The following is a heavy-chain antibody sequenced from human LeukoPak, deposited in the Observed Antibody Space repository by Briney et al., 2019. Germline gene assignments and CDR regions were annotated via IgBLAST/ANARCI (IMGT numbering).Heavy chain of an antibody. Sequence: SETLSLTCAVYGGSFSGYYWSWIRQPPGKGLEWIGEINHSGSTNYNPSLKSRVTISVDTSKNQFSLKLSSVTAADTAVYYCARVYYYDSSGPFDYWGQGTLVTVSS. CDR1: GGSFSGYY. CDR2: INHSGST. CDR3: ARVYYYDSSGPFDY. D-gene: IGHD3-22*01. J-gene: IGHJ4*02. V-gene: IGHV4-34*01.